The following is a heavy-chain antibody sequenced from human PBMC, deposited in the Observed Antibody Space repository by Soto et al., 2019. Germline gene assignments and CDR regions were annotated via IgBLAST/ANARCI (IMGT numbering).Heavy chain of an antibody. V-gene: IGHV3-33*01. Sequence: GGSLRLSCAASGFTFSSYGMHWVRQAPGKGLEWVAVIWYDGSNKYYADSVKGRFTISRDNSKNTLYLQMNSLRAEDTAVYYCARDLWWAAAMAPEYYYGMDVWGQGTTVTVSS. D-gene: IGHD5-18*01. CDR1: GFTFSSYG. CDR2: IWYDGSNK. J-gene: IGHJ6*02. CDR3: ARDLWWAAAMAPEYYYGMDV.